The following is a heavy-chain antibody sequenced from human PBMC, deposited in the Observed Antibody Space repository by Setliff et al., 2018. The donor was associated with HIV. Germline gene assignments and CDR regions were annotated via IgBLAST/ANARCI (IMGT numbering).Heavy chain of an antibody. D-gene: IGHD6-19*01. Sequence: PSETLSLTCTVSGGSISSYYWSWIRQPPGKGLEWIGYSDSSGSTYYNPSLKSRVTISIDTSKNQFSLKLNSVTAADTAVYYCARLNQQWLVRDSGSNWFDPWGQGILVTVSS. V-gene: IGHV4-59*08. CDR3: ARLNQQWLVRDSGSNWFDP. J-gene: IGHJ5*02. CDR1: GGSISSYY. CDR2: SDSSGST.